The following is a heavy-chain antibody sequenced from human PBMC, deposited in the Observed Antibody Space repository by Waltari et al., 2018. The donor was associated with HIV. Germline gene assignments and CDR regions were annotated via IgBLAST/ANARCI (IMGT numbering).Heavy chain of an antibody. V-gene: IGHV3-30-3*01. Sequence: QVQLVESGGGVVKLGRSPRLPGAATGFTFISCAMHWVRQAPGKGLEWVEVISYYEGNKYYADSVEGRFTSPRDNSKNTVYLQMSSLRPEDTAVYYCARDLRWNSPYFDCWGQGTLVTVSS. CDR2: ISYYEGNK. CDR3: ARDLRWNSPYFDC. CDR1: GFTFISCA. J-gene: IGHJ4*02. D-gene: IGHD1-7*01.